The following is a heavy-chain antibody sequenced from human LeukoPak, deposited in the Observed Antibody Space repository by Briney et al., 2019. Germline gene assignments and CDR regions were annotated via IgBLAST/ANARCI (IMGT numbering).Heavy chain of an antibody. V-gene: IGHV3-23*01. CDR2: ISGSGGST. J-gene: IGHJ4*02. D-gene: IGHD3-22*01. CDR3: AKNSRSSGYYLDY. CDR1: GFTFSSFA. Sequence: GGSLRLSCAASGFTFSSFAMSWVRQAPGKGLERVSTISGSGGSTSYADSVKGRFTISRDNSKNTLYLQMNSLRAEDTALYYCAKNSRSSGYYLDYWGQGTLVTVSS.